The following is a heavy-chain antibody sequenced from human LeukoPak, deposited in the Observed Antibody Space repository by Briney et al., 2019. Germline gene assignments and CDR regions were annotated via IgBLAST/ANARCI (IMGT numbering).Heavy chain of an antibody. J-gene: IGHJ4*02. CDR3: ARTNSGSSSIDY. CDR1: GGSISSYY. Sequence: SETLSLTCTVSGGSISSYYWSWIRQPPGKGLEWIGYIYYSGSTNYNPSLRSRVTISVDTSKNQFSLKLSSVTAADTAVYYCARTNSGSSSIDYWGQGTLVTVSS. V-gene: IGHV4-59*08. D-gene: IGHD1-26*01. CDR2: IYYSGST.